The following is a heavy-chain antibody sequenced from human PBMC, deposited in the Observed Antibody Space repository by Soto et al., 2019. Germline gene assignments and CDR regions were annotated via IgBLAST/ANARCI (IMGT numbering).Heavy chain of an antibody. J-gene: IGHJ6*02. D-gene: IGHD6-19*01. Sequence: QVQLQQWGAGLLKPSETLSLTCAVYGGSLSGYYWTWIRQPPGKGLEWIGEINHSGSTNYNPSLKSRVTISVDTSKNQFALNLNSLTAADTAVYYCARGSPRIAVAGMTPDRIPKNDYYGMDVWGQGTTVTVFS. CDR3: ARGSPRIAVAGMTPDRIPKNDYYGMDV. V-gene: IGHV4-34*01. CDR1: GGSLSGYY. CDR2: INHSGST.